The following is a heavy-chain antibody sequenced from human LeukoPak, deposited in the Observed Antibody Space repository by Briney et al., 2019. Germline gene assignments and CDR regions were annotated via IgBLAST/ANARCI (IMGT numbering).Heavy chain of an antibody. D-gene: IGHD3-16*01. CDR3: ARGTWGPWGSSSYYFDY. CDR2: ISAYNGNT. Sequence: ASVKVSCKASGYTFTSYGISWVRQAPGQGLEWMGWISAYNGNTNYAQKLQGRVTMTTDTSTSTAYMELRSLRSDDTAVYYCARGTWGPWGSSSYYFDYWGQGTLVTVSS. V-gene: IGHV1-18*01. J-gene: IGHJ4*02. CDR1: GYTFTSYG.